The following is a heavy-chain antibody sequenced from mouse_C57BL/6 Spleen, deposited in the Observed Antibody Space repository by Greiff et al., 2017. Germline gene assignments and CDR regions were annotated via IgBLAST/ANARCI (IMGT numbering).Heavy chain of an antibody. Sequence: EVKLMESGGGLVKPGGSLKLSCAASGFTFSSYAMSWVRQTPEKRLEWVATISDGGSYTYYPDNVKGRFTISRDNAKNNRYLQMSHLKSEDTAMYYCAREPGDGYYVPWGQGTLVTVSA. V-gene: IGHV5-4*01. CDR3: AREPGDGYYVP. CDR1: GFTFSSYA. CDR2: ISDGGSYT. D-gene: IGHD2-3*01. J-gene: IGHJ3*01.